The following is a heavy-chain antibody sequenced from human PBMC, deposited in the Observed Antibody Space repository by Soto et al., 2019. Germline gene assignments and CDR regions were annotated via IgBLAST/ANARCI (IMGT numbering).Heavy chain of an antibody. J-gene: IGHJ3*02. V-gene: IGHV2-5*02. CDR2: IYWDDDK. CDR1: GFALSTSGVG. CDR3: ASRRGGGDAFDI. D-gene: IGHD2-15*01. Sequence: QITLKESGPTLVKPTQTLTLTCTFSGFALSTSGVGVGWIRQPPGKALEWLALIYWDDDKRYSPSLKSRLTITKDTPKNQVVLTMTNMDTVDTATYYCASRRGGGDAFDIWGQGKMVTVSS.